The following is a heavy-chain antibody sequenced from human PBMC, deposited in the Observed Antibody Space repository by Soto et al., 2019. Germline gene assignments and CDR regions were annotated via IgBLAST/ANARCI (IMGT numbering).Heavy chain of an antibody. V-gene: IGHV1-18*01. CDR3: ARRRIFLNWFDP. J-gene: IGHJ5*02. Sequence: ASVKVSCKASVYTFTSYAIHWVRQAPGQRLEWMGWISAYNGNTNYAQKLQGRVTMTTDTSTSTAYMELRSLRSDDTAVYYCARRRIFLNWFDPWGQGTLVTVSS. CDR1: VYTFTSYA. D-gene: IGHD2-21*01. CDR2: ISAYNGNT.